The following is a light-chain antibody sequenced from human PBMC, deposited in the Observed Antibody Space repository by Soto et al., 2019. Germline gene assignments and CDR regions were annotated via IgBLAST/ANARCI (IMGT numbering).Light chain of an antibody. J-gene: IGKJ5*01. CDR3: QQYSSSPSIT. CDR2: AAT. CDR1: QNIDDY. V-gene: IGKV1-39*02. Sequence: DMRMSQSPSCLSASLGDRVTITSRASQNIDDYLNWYQQKPGKAPKLLIYAATRLQSGAPSSFSGSGSGTDFTLTISRLEPEDFAVYYCQQYSSSPSITFGQGTRLEIK.